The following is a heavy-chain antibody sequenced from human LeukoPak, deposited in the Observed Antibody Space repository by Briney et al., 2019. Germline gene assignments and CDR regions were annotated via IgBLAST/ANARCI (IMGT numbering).Heavy chain of an antibody. D-gene: IGHD3-10*01. CDR2: IYPGDSDT. Sequence: GESLKISCKGSGYSFTSYWIGWVRQMPGKGLEWMGTIYPGDSDTRYSPSFQGQVTISADKSISTAYLQWSSLKASDTAMYYCARQALYYYGSGSYGFDYWGQGTLVTVSS. V-gene: IGHV5-51*01. CDR3: ARQALYYYGSGSYGFDY. J-gene: IGHJ4*02. CDR1: GYSFTSYW.